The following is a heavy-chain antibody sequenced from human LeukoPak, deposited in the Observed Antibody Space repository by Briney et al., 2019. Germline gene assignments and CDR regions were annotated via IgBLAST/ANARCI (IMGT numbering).Heavy chain of an antibody. J-gene: IGHJ4*02. CDR1: GFTFSSYA. V-gene: IGHV3-23*01. Sequence: PGGSLRLSCAASGFTFSSYAMSWVRQAPGKGLEWVSAISGSGGSTYYADSVKGRFTISRDNSNNTLYLQMNSLRAEDTAVYYCARSRRDGYNFISQRDYYFDYWGQGTLVTVSS. D-gene: IGHD5-24*01. CDR2: ISGSGGST. CDR3: ARSRRDGYNFISQRDYYFDY.